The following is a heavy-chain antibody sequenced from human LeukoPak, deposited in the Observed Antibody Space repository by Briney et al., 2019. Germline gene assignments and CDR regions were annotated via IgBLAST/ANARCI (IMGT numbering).Heavy chain of an antibody. V-gene: IGHV3-66*04. J-gene: IGHJ5*02. CDR3: GSHSA. D-gene: IGHD6-19*01. CDR2: IYSGGST. CDR1: GLTVSSNY. Sequence: GGSLRLSCAASGLTVSSNYMTWVRQAPGKGLEWVSVIYSGGSTYYADSVKGRFVIFRDNSKSTVYLQMNNPRAEDTAVYYCGSHSAWGQGTLVTVSS.